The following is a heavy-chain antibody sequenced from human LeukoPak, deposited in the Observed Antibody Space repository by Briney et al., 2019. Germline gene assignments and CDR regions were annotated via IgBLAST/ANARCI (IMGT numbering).Heavy chain of an antibody. CDR1: GGSISGYY. V-gene: IGHV4-4*07. CDR2: MHTSGST. J-gene: IGHJ4*02. Sequence: SETLSLTCTVSGGSISGYYWNWIRQPAGKGLEWIGRMHTSGSTNHNPSLKSRITMSVDRSKNQFSLKLSSVTAADTTVYYCVRDSGSGWYDYWGQGTLATVSS. D-gene: IGHD6-19*01. CDR3: VRDSGSGWYDY.